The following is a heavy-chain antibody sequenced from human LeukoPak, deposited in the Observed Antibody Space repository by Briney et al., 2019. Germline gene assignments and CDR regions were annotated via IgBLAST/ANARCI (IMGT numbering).Heavy chain of an antibody. CDR2: IKQDGSEK. V-gene: IGHV3-7*01. CDR3: AREAATAIKDL. Sequence: QPGGSLRLSCAASGFTFSSYWMSWVSPAPGKGLEWVANIKQDGSEKYYVDSVKVGFTISRDNAKNSLYLQMKSLRAEDKAVYYCAREAATAIKDLWGQGTLVTGSS. J-gene: IGHJ4*02. CDR1: GFTFSSYW. D-gene: IGHD2-2*02.